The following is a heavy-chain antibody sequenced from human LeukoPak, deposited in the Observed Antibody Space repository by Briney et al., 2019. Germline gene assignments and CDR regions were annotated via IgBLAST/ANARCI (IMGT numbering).Heavy chain of an antibody. CDR2: IYYSGST. J-gene: IGHJ4*02. CDR1: GGSVSSGTYY. V-gene: IGHV4-61*01. CDR3: ARDSGSGSYYDY. D-gene: IGHD3-10*01. Sequence: SETLSLTCTVSGGSVSSGTYYWSWIRQPPGKGLEWIGYIYYSGSTSYNPSLKGRVTISVDTSKNQFSLKLSSVTAADTAVYYCARDSGSGSYYDYWGQGTLVTVSS.